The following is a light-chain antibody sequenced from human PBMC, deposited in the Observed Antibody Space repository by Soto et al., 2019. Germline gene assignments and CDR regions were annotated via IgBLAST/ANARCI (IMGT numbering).Light chain of an antibody. V-gene: IGKV1-5*03. Sequence: DIQMTQSPSSVSASVGDRVTITCRASQGISSWLAWYQQKPGKAPKLLIYKASSLESGVPSRFSGSGSGTEFTLTISRLEPEDFAVYYCQQYGGSPWTFGQGTKVDIK. CDR1: QGISSW. J-gene: IGKJ1*01. CDR3: QQYGGSPWT. CDR2: KAS.